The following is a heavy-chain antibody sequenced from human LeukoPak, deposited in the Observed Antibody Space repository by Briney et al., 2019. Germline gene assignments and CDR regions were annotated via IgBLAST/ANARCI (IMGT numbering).Heavy chain of an antibody. D-gene: IGHD3-10*01. CDR1: GFTVSSNY. J-gene: IGHJ4*02. CDR2: IYSGGST. Sequence: PGGSLRLSCAASGFTVSSNYMSWVRQAPGKGLEWVSVIYSGGSTYYADSVKGRFTISRDNSKNTLYLQMNSLRAEDTAVYYCAKDVHYYGSGSYYRWGQGTLVTVSS. CDR3: AKDVHYYGSGSYYR. V-gene: IGHV3-53*01.